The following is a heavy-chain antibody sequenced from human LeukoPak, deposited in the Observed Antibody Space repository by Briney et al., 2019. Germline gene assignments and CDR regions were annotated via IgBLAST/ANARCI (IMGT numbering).Heavy chain of an antibody. CDR3: ARDRGAGSYFNYMDV. V-gene: IGHV1-18*01. D-gene: IGHD3-10*01. J-gene: IGHJ6*03. Sequence: ASVKVSCTASGYTFTSAGISGVRQAPGHGVEWMGWISAYNGKTNYAQKLQGRVTMTTDTTTSTPYTELRRPRADDTAVYYSARDRGAGSYFNYMDVWGKGTTVTVSS. CDR2: ISAYNGKT. CDR1: GYTFTSAG.